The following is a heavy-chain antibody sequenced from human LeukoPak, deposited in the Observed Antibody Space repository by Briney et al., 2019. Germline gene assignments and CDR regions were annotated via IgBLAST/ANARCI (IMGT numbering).Heavy chain of an antibody. J-gene: IGHJ4*02. CDR2: IIPILGIP. CDR3: ARAVASTGYFDY. D-gene: IGHD6-19*01. Sequence: GASVKVSCKASGGTFSSYTISWVRQAPGQGLEWMGRIIPILGIPNYAQKFQGRVTITADKSTSTAYMELSSLRSEDTAVYSCARAVASTGYFDYWGQGTLVTVSS. CDR1: GGTFSSYT. V-gene: IGHV1-69*02.